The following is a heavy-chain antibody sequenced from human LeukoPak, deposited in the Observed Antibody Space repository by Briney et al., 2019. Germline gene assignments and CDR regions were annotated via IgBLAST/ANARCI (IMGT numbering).Heavy chain of an antibody. J-gene: IGHJ6*03. CDR1: GGSISSSSYY. D-gene: IGHD3-3*01. Sequence: SETLSLTCTVSGGSISSSSYYWGWIRQPPGKGLEWIGSIYYSGSTYYNPSLKSRVTISVDTSKNQFSLKLSSVTAEDTAVYYCARDTDFWSGYYFYYYYYMDVWGKGTTVTVSS. CDR2: IYYSGST. V-gene: IGHV4-39*07. CDR3: ARDTDFWSGYYFYYYYYMDV.